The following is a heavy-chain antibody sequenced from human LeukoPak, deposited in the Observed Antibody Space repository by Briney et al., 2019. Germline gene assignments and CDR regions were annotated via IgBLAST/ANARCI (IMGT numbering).Heavy chain of an antibody. J-gene: IGHJ4*02. CDR1: GYTFTGYY. V-gene: IGHV1-2*02. D-gene: IGHD3-22*01. Sequence: ASVKVSCKASGYTFTGYYMHWVRQAPGQGLEWMGWINPNSGGTNYAQKFQGRVTMTRDTSISTAYMELSRLRSDDTAVYYCARKVVVVIRSGLHRYYFDYWGQGTLVTVSS. CDR2: INPNSGGT. CDR3: ARKVVVVIRSGLHRYYFDY.